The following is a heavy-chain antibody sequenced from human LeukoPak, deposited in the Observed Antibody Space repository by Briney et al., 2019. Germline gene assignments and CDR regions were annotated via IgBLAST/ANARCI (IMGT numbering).Heavy chain of an antibody. CDR2: INPNSGDT. D-gene: IGHD5-12*01. CDR3: ARGNSGSDY. CDR1: GYIFNGYY. V-gene: IGHV1-2*02. J-gene: IGHJ4*02. Sequence: GASVKVSCKASGYIFNGYYIHWVRQAPGQGLEWMGWINPNSGDTNYPQKFQGRVTMAWDTSISTAYMELSRLKSDDTVVYYCARGNSGSDYWGQGTLVTVSS.